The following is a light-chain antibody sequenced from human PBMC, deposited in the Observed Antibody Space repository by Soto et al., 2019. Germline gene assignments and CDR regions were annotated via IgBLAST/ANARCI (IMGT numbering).Light chain of an antibody. V-gene: IGKV1D-12*01. CDR2: ATS. J-gene: IGKJ2*01. CDR1: QDINSW. Sequence: GDRVTITCPASQDINSWLAWYQQKPGKAPTLLIYATSTLQTGVPLRFSGSGSGADFILTISSLQPEDFATYYCQQVKSFPYTFGQGTKLEIK. CDR3: QQVKSFPYT.